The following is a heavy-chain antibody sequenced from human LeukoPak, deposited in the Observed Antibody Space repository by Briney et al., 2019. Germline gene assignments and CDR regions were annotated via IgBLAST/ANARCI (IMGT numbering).Heavy chain of an antibody. CDR3: ARELYSGTYRPTFDY. D-gene: IGHD1-26*01. CDR1: GFTFTSSA. CDR2: ITTSNGDT. Sequence: GASVKVSCKASGFTFTSSAMQWVRQARGQRLEWIGWITTSNGDTNYAQELQGRVTMTTDTSTSTAYMELRSLRSDDTAVYYCARELYSGTYRPTFDYWGQGTLVTVSS. J-gene: IGHJ4*02. V-gene: IGHV1-18*01.